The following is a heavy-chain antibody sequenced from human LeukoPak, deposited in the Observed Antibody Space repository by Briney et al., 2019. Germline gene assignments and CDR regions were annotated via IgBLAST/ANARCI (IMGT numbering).Heavy chain of an antibody. CDR2: INHSGST. V-gene: IGHV4-34*01. J-gene: IGHJ4*02. CDR1: GGSFSGYY. Sequence: SETLSLTCAVYGGSFSGYYWSWIRQPPGKGREWIGEINHSGSTNYNPSLKSRVTISVDTSKNQFSLKLSSVTAADTAVYYCARGSDFWSRQFDYWGQGTLVTVSS. CDR3: ARGSDFWSRQFDY. D-gene: IGHD3-3*01.